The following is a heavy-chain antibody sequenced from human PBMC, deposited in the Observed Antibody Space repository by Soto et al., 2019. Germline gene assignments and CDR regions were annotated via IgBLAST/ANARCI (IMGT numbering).Heavy chain of an antibody. CDR1: GVTFDDYA. CDR2: ISWNSGSI. CDR3: AKDVGYDILTGYIPY. Sequence: SLRLSCAASGVTFDDYAMHWVRQAPGKGLEWASGISWNSGSIGYADSVKGRFTISRDNAKNSLYLQMNSLRAEDTALYYCAKDVGYDILTGYIPYWGQGTLVTVSS. J-gene: IGHJ4*02. V-gene: IGHV3-9*01. D-gene: IGHD3-9*01.